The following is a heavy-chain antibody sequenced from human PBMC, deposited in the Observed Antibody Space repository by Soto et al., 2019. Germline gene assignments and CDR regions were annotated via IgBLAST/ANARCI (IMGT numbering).Heavy chain of an antibody. D-gene: IGHD6-19*01. CDR2: INHSGST. V-gene: IGHV4-34*01. CDR3: ARLGQWLVRYYYYGMDV. J-gene: IGHJ6*02. Sequence: SETLSLTCAVYGGSFSGYYWSWIRQPPGKGLEWIGEINHSGSTNYNPSLKSRVTISVDTSKNQFSLKLSSVTAADTAVYYCARLGQWLVRYYYYGMDVWGQGTTVTVSS. CDR1: GGSFSGYY.